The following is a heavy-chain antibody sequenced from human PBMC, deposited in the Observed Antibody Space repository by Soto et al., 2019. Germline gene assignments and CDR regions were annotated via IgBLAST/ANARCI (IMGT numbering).Heavy chain of an antibody. J-gene: IGHJ3*02. CDR2: ISWDGGST. V-gene: IGHV3-43*01. Sequence: EVQLVESGGVVVQPGGSLRLSCAASGFTFDDYAMHWVRQAPGKGLEWVSLISWDGGSTYYADSVKGRFTISRDNSKNSLYLQMNSLRTEDTALYYCAHPRGYGVFDAYDIWGQGTMVTVSS. CDR1: GFTFDDYA. D-gene: IGHD4-17*01. CDR3: AHPRGYGVFDAYDI.